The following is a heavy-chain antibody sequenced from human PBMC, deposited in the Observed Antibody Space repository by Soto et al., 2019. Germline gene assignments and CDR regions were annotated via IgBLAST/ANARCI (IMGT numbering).Heavy chain of an antibody. D-gene: IGHD3-10*01. J-gene: IGHJ4*02. CDR2: IARDGIEK. CDR3: ARGYGSGSYYDY. Sequence: PGGSLRLSCAASGFTFSSYPIHWVRQAPGQGLEWVAIIARDGIEKHYADSVTGRFSISRDNSKNQFSLKLSSVTAADTAVYYCARGYGSGSYYDYWGQGTLVTVSS. CDR1: GFTFSSYP. V-gene: IGHV3-30-3*01.